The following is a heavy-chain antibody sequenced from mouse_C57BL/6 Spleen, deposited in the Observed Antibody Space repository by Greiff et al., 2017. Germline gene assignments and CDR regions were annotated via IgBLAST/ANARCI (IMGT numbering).Heavy chain of an antibody. Sequence: EVQLQQSGPELVKPGASVKISCKASGYSFTGYYMNWVKQSPEKSLEWIGEINPSTGGTTYNQKFKAKATLTVDKSSSTAYMQLKSLTSEDSAVYYCARNLGWFAYWGQGTLVTVSA. J-gene: IGHJ3*01. CDR1: GYSFTGYY. CDR3: ARNLGWFAY. D-gene: IGHD4-1*01. CDR2: INPSTGGT. V-gene: IGHV1-42*01.